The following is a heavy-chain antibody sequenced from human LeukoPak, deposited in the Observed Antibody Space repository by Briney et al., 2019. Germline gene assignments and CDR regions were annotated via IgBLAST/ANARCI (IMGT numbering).Heavy chain of an antibody. V-gene: IGHV3-23*01. D-gene: IGHD2-2*01. CDR2: ISGSGDTT. CDR3: ANGEQTSTSFP. CDR1: GFTFSSYA. Sequence: PGGSLRLSCAASGFTFSSYAMSRVRQAPGKGLEWVSGISGSGDTTYYADSVKGRFTVSRDSSKNTLYLQMNSLRAEDTAVYYCANGEQTSTSFPWGQGTLVTVSS. J-gene: IGHJ5*02.